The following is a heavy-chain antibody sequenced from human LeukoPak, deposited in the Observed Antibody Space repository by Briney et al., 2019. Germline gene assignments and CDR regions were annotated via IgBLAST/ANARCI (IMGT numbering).Heavy chain of an antibody. CDR1: GGTFSSYA. CDR3: AGWDTAMVPPRYYYYYYYMDV. Sequence: SVKVSCKPSGGTFSSYAISWVRQAPGQGLEWVGGIIPIFGTANYAQKFQGRVTVTTDESTSTAYMELSSLRSEDTAVYYCAGWDTAMVPPRYYYYYYYMDVWGKGTTVTVSS. CDR2: IIPIFGTA. D-gene: IGHD5-18*01. V-gene: IGHV1-69*05. J-gene: IGHJ6*03.